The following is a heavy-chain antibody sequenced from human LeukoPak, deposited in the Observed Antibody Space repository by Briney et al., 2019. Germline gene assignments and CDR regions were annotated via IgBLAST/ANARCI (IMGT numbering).Heavy chain of an antibody. V-gene: IGHV3-66*01. J-gene: IGHJ5*02. D-gene: IGHD2-8*02. CDR3: ASSHCTAGSCNWFDP. Sequence: PGGSLRLSCAASGFTVSSNYMSWVRQAPGNGLEWVSFMYRGDRTYYADSVKGRFTMSRDDMEKTVYLQMDSLRAEDTAVYYCASSHCTAGSCNWFDPWGQGTLVTVSS. CDR2: MYRGDRT. CDR1: GFTVSSNY.